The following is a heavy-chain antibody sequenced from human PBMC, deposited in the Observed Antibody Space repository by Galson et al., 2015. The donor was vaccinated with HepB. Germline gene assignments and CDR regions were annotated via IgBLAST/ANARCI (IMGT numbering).Heavy chain of an antibody. V-gene: IGHV3-48*01. CDR1: GFTFSSYS. Sequence: SLRLSCAASGFTFSSYSMNWVRQAPGKGLEWVSYISSSSSTIYYADSVKGRFTISRDNAKNSLYLQMNSLRAEDTAVYYCARDFGKYQLSGFDYWGQGTLVTVSS. J-gene: IGHJ4*02. D-gene: IGHD2-2*01. CDR2: ISSSSSTI. CDR3: ARDFGKYQLSGFDY.